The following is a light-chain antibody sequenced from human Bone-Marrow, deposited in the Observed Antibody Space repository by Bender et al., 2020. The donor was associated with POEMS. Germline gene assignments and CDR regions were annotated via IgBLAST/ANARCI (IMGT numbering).Light chain of an antibody. CDR1: SSDVGGYDY. Sequence: QSALTQPASVSGSPGQSITISCTGTSSDVGGYDYVSWYQQHPGKIPRLMIYDVNSRPSGISNRFSGSKSGNTASLTISGLQSEDEADYYCSSYTSLSTVVFGGGTKLTV. CDR3: SSYTSLSTVV. J-gene: IGLJ2*01. CDR2: DVN. V-gene: IGLV2-14*03.